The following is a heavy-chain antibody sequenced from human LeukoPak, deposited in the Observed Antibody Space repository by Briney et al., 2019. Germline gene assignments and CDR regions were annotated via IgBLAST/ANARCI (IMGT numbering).Heavy chain of an antibody. CDR1: GGSFSGYY. D-gene: IGHD3-10*01. CDR3: ARSERGVRGVTIKFYY. V-gene: IGHV4-34*01. Sequence: AETLSLTCAVYGGSFSGYYWSWIRQPPGKGLEWIGEINHSGSTNYNPSLKSRVTISVDTSKNQFSRKLSSVTAADTAVYYCARSERGVRGVTIKFYYWGQGTLVTVS. J-gene: IGHJ4*02. CDR2: INHSGST.